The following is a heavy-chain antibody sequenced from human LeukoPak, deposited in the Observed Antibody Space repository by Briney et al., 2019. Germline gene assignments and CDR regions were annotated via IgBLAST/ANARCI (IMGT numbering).Heavy chain of an antibody. D-gene: IGHD3-10*01. Sequence: ISSDGSTIIYADSVKGRFTISRDNAKSTLYLQMNSLRAEDTAVYYCARRSASGSYYFFDYWGQGTLVTVSS. CDR2: ISSDGSTI. J-gene: IGHJ4*02. V-gene: IGHV3-74*01. CDR3: ARRSASGSYYFFDY.